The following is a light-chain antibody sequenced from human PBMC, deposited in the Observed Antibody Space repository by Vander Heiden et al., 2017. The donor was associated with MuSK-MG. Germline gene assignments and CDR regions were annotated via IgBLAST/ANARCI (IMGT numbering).Light chain of an antibody. CDR2: AAS. CDR3: RQDYNYPRT. CDR1: QGIRND. Sequence: AIQMTQSPSSLSASVGDRVTIACRASQGIRNDLGWYQQKPGKAPKLLIYAASSLQTGVPSRFRGSGSGTDFTLTISSLQPEDSATYYCRQDYNYPRTFGQGTKVEIK. V-gene: IGKV1-6*01. J-gene: IGKJ1*01.